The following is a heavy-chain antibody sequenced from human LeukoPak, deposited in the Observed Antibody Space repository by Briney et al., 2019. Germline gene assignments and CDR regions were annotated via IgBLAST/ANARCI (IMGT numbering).Heavy chain of an antibody. J-gene: IGHJ4*02. V-gene: IGHV1-2*02. CDR3: ARDPGGSGSYYKDY. D-gene: IGHD3-10*01. CDR1: EYTFTGYY. Sequence: ASVKVSCKASEYTFTGYYMHWVRQAPGQGLEWMGWINPNSGGTNYAQKFQGRVTMTRDTSISTAYMELSRLTSDDTAVYYCARDPGGSGSYYKDYWGQGTLVTVSS. CDR2: INPNSGGT.